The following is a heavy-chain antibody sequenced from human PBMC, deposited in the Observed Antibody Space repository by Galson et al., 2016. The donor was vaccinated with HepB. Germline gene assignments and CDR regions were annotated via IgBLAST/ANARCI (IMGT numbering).Heavy chain of an antibody. J-gene: IGHJ5*02. CDR2: ISGSNLDT. V-gene: IGHV1-18*04. D-gene: IGHD3-10*01. CDR1: GYTFINFG. CDR3: ATEGDSWFGPGS. Sequence: SVKVSCKASGYTFINFGISWVRQAPGQGLEWMGWISGSNLDTIYGQRGQGRVTMTTDTSTSTAYLELRNLRSDDTAIYYRATEGDSWFGPGSWGQGTLVTVSS.